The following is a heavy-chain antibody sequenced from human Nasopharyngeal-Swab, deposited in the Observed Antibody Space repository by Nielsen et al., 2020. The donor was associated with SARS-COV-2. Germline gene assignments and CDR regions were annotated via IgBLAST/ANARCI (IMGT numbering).Heavy chain of an antibody. V-gene: IGHV3-48*03. CDR1: GFTFSAYD. Sequence: GESLKISCAASGFTFSAYDMNWVRQAPGKGLEWVSYISSTGSTINYADSVKGRVTISRDNARNSLYLQMNSLRAEDTAVYYCARDGNLRTVRYFDLWGRGSRVTVSS. D-gene: IGHD4-17*01. J-gene: IGHJ2*01. CDR2: ISSTGSTI. CDR3: ARDGNLRTVRYFDL.